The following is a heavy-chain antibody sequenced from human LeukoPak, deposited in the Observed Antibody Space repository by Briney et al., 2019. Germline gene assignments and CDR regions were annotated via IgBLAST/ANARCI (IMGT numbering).Heavy chain of an antibody. Sequence: GGSLRLSCAASGFTFSSYSMNWVRQAPGKGLEWVSSISSSSSYIYYADSVKGRFTISRDNAKNSLYLQMNSLRAEDTAVYYCARGNWRVRTFGGVIVLDAFDIWGQGTMVTVSS. CDR1: GFTFSSYS. CDR2: ISSSSSYI. V-gene: IGHV3-21*01. D-gene: IGHD3-16*02. J-gene: IGHJ3*02. CDR3: ARGNWRVRTFGGVIVLDAFDI.